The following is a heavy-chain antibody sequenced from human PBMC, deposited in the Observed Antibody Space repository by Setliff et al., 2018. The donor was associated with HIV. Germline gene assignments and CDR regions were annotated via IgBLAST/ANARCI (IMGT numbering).Heavy chain of an antibody. CDR1: GGSISSSSNY. V-gene: IGHV4-39*01. CDR2: IYYSGST. D-gene: IGHD6-6*01. CDR3: ASALSIASPRV. J-gene: IGHJ4*02. Sequence: SETLSLTCTVSGGSISSSSNYWGWIRQPPGKGLEWIGNIYYSGSTYYNPSLKSRVTIFIETSKNQFSLRLSSVTAADTAVYYCASALSIASPRVWGQGTLVTVSS.